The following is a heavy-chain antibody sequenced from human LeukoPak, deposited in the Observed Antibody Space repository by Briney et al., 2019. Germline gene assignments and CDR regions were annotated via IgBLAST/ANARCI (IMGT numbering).Heavy chain of an antibody. CDR2: IYPVDSDT. CDR1: GYSFSNYW. CDR3: ARRTATWAFDI. D-gene: IGHD2-15*01. V-gene: IGHV5-51*01. Sequence: GESLKISCKGSGYSFSNYWIGWVRQMPGKGVEWMGIIYPVDSDTRYSPSFQGQVTISADKSISTAYLQWSSLKASDTAIYYCARRTATWAFDIWGQGTMVTVSS. J-gene: IGHJ3*02.